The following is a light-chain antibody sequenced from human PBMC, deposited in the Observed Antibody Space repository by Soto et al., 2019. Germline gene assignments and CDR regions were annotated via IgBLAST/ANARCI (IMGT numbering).Light chain of an antibody. CDR1: SSDVGYYNY. CDR2: DVS. V-gene: IGLV2-14*01. J-gene: IGLJ2*01. CDR3: SSYTTSSTLV. Sequence: QSVLTQPASVSGSPGQSITISCTGTSSDVGYYNYVSWYQQHPGKAPKLIIYDVSNRPSGVSYRFSGSKSGNTASLTISGLQAEDEADYYCSSYTTSSTLVFGGETKLTVL.